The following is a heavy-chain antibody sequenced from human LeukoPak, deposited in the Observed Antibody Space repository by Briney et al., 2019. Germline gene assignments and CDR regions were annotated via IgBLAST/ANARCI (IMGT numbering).Heavy chain of an antibody. CDR3: ARDCRDGYNYLCY. V-gene: IGHV3-11*01. D-gene: IGHD5-24*01. Sequence: GGSLRLSCAASGFTFSDYYMSWIRQAPGKGLEWVSYISSSGSTIYYADSVKGRFTISRDNAKNSLYLQMNSLRAEDTAVYYCARDCRDGYNYLCYWGQGTLVTVSS. CDR2: ISSSGSTI. CDR1: GFTFSDYY. J-gene: IGHJ4*02.